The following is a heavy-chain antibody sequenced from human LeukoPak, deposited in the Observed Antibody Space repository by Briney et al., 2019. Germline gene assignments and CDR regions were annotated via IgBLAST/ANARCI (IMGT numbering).Heavy chain of an antibody. CDR1: GFTFSSYA. J-gene: IGHJ4*02. V-gene: IGHV3-23*01. Sequence: PGGSLRLSCAASGFTFSSYAMSWVRQAPGKGLEWVSVLSGRDRNTNYADSVKGRFTTSKDNSKNMVFLQMNSLRADDTAVYYCAKSIMGAPGLLDYWGQGTLVTVSS. CDR3: AKSIMGAPGLLDY. CDR2: LSGRDRNT. D-gene: IGHD3-16*01.